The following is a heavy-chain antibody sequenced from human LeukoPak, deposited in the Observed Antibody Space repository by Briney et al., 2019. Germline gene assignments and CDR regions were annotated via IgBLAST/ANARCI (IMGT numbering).Heavy chain of an antibody. CDR1: GFTFSSYA. CDR2: ISYDGSNK. J-gene: IGHJ4*02. D-gene: IGHD3-22*01. CDR3: ARIDSSGYTIDY. V-gene: IGHV3-30-3*01. Sequence: GGSLRLSCAASGFTFSSYAMHWVRQAPGKGPEWVAVISYDGSNKYYADSVKGRFTISRDNSKNTLYLQMNSLRAEDTAVYYCARIDSSGYTIDYWGQGTLVTVSS.